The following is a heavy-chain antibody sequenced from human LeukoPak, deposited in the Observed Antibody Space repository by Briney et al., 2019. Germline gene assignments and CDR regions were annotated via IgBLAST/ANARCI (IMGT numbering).Heavy chain of an antibody. J-gene: IGHJ3*02. CDR3: ARMCYYGSGSRAFDI. V-gene: IGHV3-30-3*01. CDR1: GFSFSSFA. Sequence: GRSLRLSCAASGFSFSSFAMHWVRQAPGKGLEWVAVTPYDGNNKYYADSVKGRFTISRDNSENTLYLQMNSLRAEDTAVYYCARMCYYGSGSRAFDIWGQGTMVTVSS. CDR2: TPYDGNNK. D-gene: IGHD3-10*01.